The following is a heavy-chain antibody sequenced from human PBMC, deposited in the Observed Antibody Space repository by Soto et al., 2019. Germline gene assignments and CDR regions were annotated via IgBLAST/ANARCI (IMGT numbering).Heavy chain of an antibody. V-gene: IGHV3-11*01. D-gene: IGHD3-10*01. CDR1: GFTFSDFY. J-gene: IGHJ3*02. CDR2: ISSSGSPK. Sequence: QVQLVESGGGLGKPGGSLRLSCAASGFTFSDFYMSWIRQAPGKRLEWIAYISSSGSPKYYADSVKGRFIISRDNAKNSLYLQMISLGAEDTAVYYCAREKHGYYGTDDAFDIWGQGTKVTVSS. CDR3: AREKHGYYGTDDAFDI.